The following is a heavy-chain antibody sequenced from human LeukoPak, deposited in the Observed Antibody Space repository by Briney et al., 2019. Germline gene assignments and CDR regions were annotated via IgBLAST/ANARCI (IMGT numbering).Heavy chain of an antibody. J-gene: IGHJ4*02. CDR2: IYYSGST. V-gene: IGHV4-59*01. Sequence: SETLSLTCAVYGGSFSSYYWSWIRQPPGKGLEWIGYIYYSGSTNYNPSLKSRVTIPVDTSKNQFSLKLSSVTAADTAVYYCARGHGDYYDSSGEPDYWGQGTLVTVSS. D-gene: IGHD3-22*01. CDR1: GGSFSSYY. CDR3: ARGHGDYYDSSGEPDY.